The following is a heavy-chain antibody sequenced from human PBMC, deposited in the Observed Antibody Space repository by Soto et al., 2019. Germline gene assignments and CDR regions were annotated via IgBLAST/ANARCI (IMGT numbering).Heavy chain of an antibody. Sequence: ASVKVSCKASGSPCTSYYLHWVRQAPGQGPEWMGRINVSDGSTRYAQNFQGRVTMTRDPSTTTVYLELSPLRSDDTAVYYCAREAAVAGTAFDHWGQGTLGTVSS. D-gene: IGHD6-19*01. CDR3: AREAAVAGTAFDH. CDR1: GSPCTSYY. V-gene: IGHV1-46*01. CDR2: INVSDGST. J-gene: IGHJ5*02.